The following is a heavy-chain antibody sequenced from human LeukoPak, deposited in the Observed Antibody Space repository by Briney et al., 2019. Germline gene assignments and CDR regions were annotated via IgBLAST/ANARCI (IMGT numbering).Heavy chain of an antibody. CDR2: INGDNGNT. V-gene: IGHV1-3*01. Sequence: ASVKVCCKASGYTFTTYAKHWVRQAPGQRLEWMGWINGDNGNTKYSQKFQGRVTITRDTSAYTGYMELRGLSSADTAVYFCARAPYDILTGYSLNWFDPWGQGTLVTVSS. J-gene: IGHJ5*02. D-gene: IGHD3-9*01. CDR1: GYTFTTYA. CDR3: ARAPYDILTGYSLNWFDP.